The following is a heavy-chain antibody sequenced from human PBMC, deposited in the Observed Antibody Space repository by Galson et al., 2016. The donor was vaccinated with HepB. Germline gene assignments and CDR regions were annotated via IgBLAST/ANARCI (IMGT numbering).Heavy chain of an antibody. J-gene: IGHJ6*02. Sequence: SLRLSCAASGFTFSSYEMNWVRQAPGKGLEWVSYISSSGSTIYYADSVKGRFTISRDNAKNSLYLQMNSLRAEDTAVYYCARERLRGYSDGYDTEYYYYGMDVWGQGTTVTVPS. CDR1: GFTFSSYE. V-gene: IGHV3-48*03. D-gene: IGHD5-18*01. CDR2: ISSSGSTI. CDR3: ARERLRGYSDGYDTEYYYYGMDV.